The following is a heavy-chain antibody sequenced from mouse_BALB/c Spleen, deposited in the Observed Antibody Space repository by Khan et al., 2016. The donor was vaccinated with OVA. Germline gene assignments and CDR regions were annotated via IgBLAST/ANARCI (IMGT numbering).Heavy chain of an antibody. CDR2: ISGDSSTI. CDR1: GFTFSTYG. J-gene: IGHJ2*01. D-gene: IGHD1-1*01. Sequence: EVELVESGGGLVQPGGSRKLSCAASGFTFSTYGMHWVRQAPEKGLEWVAYISGDSSTIYYADTVKGRFTISSDNPKNTLFLQMTSLMSEDTARYYCATSYFYGDYFDYWGPGTTLTVSS. V-gene: IGHV5-17*02. CDR3: ATSYFYGDYFDY.